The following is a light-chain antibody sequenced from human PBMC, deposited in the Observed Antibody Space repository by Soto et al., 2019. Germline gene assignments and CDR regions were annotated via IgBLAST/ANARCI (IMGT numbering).Light chain of an antibody. J-gene: IGKJ1*01. CDR1: QDIDSR. Sequence: DIQMTQSPSSVSASVGDRVTITCRASQDIDSRLAWYQQKPGTAPKLLIYRTSSLQSGVPSRFSGSGSGTDFTLTISSLQPEDFATYYCHQAKSSAWTFGQGTKVEIK. V-gene: IGKV1-12*01. CDR3: HQAKSSAWT. CDR2: RTS.